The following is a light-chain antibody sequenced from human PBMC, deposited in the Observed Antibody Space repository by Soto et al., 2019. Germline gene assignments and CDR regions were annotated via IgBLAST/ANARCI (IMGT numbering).Light chain of an antibody. Sequence: QSALTQPPSACGSPGQSGTLSCTGTTSDVGGYNYVSWYQQHPGKAPKLMIYEVSKRPSGVPDRFSGSKSGNTASLTVSGLQAEDEADYYCSSYAGSNNHVVFGGGTKLTVL. CDR2: EVS. CDR3: SSYAGSNNHVV. J-gene: IGLJ2*01. V-gene: IGLV2-8*01. CDR1: TSDVGGYNY.